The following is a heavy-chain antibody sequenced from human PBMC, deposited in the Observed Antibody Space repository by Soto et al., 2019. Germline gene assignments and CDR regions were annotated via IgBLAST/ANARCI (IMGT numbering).Heavy chain of an antibody. D-gene: IGHD3-10*01. V-gene: IGHV3-23*01. CDR3: AKGVYGSGEAYYYYYGMDV. Sequence: HPGGSLRLSCAASGFTFSSYAMSWVRQAPGKGLEWVSAISGRGGSTYYADSVKGRFTISRDNSKNKLYLQINSLRTEDTTVYYSAKGVYGSGEAYYYYYGMDVWGQGTTVTVSS. CDR1: GFTFSSYA. CDR2: ISGRGGST. J-gene: IGHJ6*02.